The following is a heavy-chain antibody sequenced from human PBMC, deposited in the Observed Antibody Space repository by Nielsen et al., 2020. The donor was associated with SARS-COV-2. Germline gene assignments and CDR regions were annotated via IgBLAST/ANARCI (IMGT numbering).Heavy chain of an antibody. CDR1: GASISHYY. J-gene: IGHJ4*02. Sequence: SETLSLTCTVSGASISHYYWSWIRQPPGKGLEWIGYIFYRGNTNYNPSLKSRVTISVDTSKNQFSLKVNSVAAADTAVYYCVRIDVATISVDYWGRGTLVTVSS. CDR3: VRIDVATISVDY. D-gene: IGHD5-24*01. V-gene: IGHV4-59*01. CDR2: IFYRGNT.